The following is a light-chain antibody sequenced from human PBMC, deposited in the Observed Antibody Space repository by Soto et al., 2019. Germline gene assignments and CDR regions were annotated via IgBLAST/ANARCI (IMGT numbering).Light chain of an antibody. CDR1: QSISSY. CDR2: AAS. CDR3: QQSYSTT. J-gene: IGKJ4*01. Sequence: DIQMTQSPSSLSASVGDRVTITCRASQSISSYLNWYQQKPGKAPKLLIYAASSLQSGVPSRFNGSGTGTDFTLHNSSLQPEDFATYYCQQSYSTTFGGGTKVEIK. V-gene: IGKV1-39*01.